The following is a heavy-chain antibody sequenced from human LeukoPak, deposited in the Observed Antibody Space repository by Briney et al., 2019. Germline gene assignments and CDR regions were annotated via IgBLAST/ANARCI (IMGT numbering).Heavy chain of an antibody. D-gene: IGHD1-1*01. CDR3: ARALTTLTYEGY. V-gene: IGHV3-21*01. Sequence: GGSLRLSCAASGFTFSSYTMHWIRQAPGKGLEWVSSISGSNSYIFYADSVKGRFTVSRDNAKDSLYLQMNSLRAEDTTVYYCARALTTLTYEGYWGQGTLVTVSS. CDR2: ISGSNSYI. J-gene: IGHJ4*02. CDR1: GFTFSSYT.